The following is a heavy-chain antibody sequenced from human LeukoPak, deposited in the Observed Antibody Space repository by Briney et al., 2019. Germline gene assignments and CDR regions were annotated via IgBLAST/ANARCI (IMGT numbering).Heavy chain of an antibody. CDR2: IRYDGSNK. CDR3: ARAGLYNWNYEGTAYFDY. Sequence: GGSLRLSCAVSGFTFSNYGMHWVRQAPGKGLEWVAFIRYDGSNKFYPDSVKGRFTISRDNAKNSLYLQMNSLRAEDTALYYCARAGLYNWNYEGTAYFDYWGQGTLVTVSS. CDR1: GFTFSNYG. J-gene: IGHJ4*02. D-gene: IGHD1-7*01. V-gene: IGHV3-30*02.